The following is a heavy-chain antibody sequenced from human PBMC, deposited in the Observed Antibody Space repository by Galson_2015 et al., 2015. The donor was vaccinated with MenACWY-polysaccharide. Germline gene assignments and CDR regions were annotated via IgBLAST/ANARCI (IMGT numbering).Heavy chain of an antibody. D-gene: IGHD6-19*01. CDR3: ARVAVAGPPRYYGMDV. Sequence: ETLSLTCTVSGGSISSYYWSWIRPPAGRGLEWIGRIYTSGSTNYNPSLKSRVTMSVDTSKNQFSLKLSSVTAADTAVYYCARVAVAGPPRYYGMDVWGQGTTVTVSS. J-gene: IGHJ6*02. V-gene: IGHV4-4*07. CDR1: GGSISSYY. CDR2: IYTSGST.